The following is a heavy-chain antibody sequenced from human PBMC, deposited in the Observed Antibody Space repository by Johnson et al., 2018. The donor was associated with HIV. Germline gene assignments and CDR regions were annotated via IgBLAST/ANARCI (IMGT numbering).Heavy chain of an antibody. Sequence: QVHLVESGGGVVQPGRSLRLSCAASGFTFSSYAMHWVRQAPGKGLEWVAVISYDGSNKYYADSVKGRFTISRDNAKNSLYLQMNSLRAEDTAVYYCARQQLFRNFSFYIWGPGTMVHVSS. CDR2: ISYDGSNK. CDR3: ARQQLFRNFSFYI. J-gene: IGHJ3*02. CDR1: GFTFSSYA. D-gene: IGHD6-13*01. V-gene: IGHV3-30-3*01.